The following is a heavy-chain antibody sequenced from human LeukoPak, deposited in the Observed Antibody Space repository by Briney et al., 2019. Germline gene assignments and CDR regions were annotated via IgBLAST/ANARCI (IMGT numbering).Heavy chain of an antibody. CDR1: GFTFSSYA. Sequence: GGSLRLSCAASGFTFSSYAMHWVRQAPGKGLEWVAVISYDGSNKYYADSVKGRFTISRDNSKNTLYLQMNSLRAEDTAVYYCARDGQYMYYFDYWGQGTLVTVSS. V-gene: IGHV3-30-3*01. CDR2: ISYDGSNK. D-gene: IGHD5-18*01. J-gene: IGHJ4*02. CDR3: ARDGQYMYYFDY.